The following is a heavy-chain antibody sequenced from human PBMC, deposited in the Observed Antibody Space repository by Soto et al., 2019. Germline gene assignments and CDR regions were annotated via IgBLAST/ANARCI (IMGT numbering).Heavy chain of an antibody. V-gene: IGHV4-34*01. CDR3: ARGQGDYDFWSGSNYYYYMDV. J-gene: IGHJ6*03. CDR1: GGSFSGYY. D-gene: IGHD3-3*01. Sequence: QVQLQQWGAGLLKPSETLSLTCAVYGGSFSGYYWSWIRQPPGKGLEWIGEINHSGNTNYNPSLKSRVTISVDTSKNQFSLKLNSVTAADTAVYYCARGQGDYDFWSGSNYYYYMDVWGKGTTVTVSS. CDR2: INHSGNT.